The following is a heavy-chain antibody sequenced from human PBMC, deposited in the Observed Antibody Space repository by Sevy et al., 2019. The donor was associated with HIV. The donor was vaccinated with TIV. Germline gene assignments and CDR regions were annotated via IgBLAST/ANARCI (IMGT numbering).Heavy chain of an antibody. CDR2: ISGSDST. D-gene: IGHD3-3*01. CDR3: AKWGDHDFWSSYSYFDY. V-gene: IGHV3-23*01. Sequence: GGSLRLSCTASGFTFRTYAMSWVWQAPGKGLDSVSGKGLEWVSAISGSDSTYYADSVKGRFTISRDNSKNTVYLQMNSLRAEDTAVYYCAKWGDHDFWSSYSYFDYWGQGALVTVSS. J-gene: IGHJ4*02. CDR1: GFTFRTYA.